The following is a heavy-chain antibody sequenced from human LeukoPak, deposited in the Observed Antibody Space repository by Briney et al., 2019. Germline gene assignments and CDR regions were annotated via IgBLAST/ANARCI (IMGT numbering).Heavy chain of an antibody. CDR2: INPKSGGT. Sequence: GASVKVSCKASVYTFTAYYLQWVRLAPGQGLEWMGWINPKSGGTEYAQRFQGRVTMTRDTSISTAYMELSRLRSDDTAFYYCARDHCSANSCYEDYYNGLDVWGQGTTVTVSS. CDR3: ARDHCSANSCYEDYYNGLDV. D-gene: IGHD2-2*01. CDR1: VYTFTAYY. J-gene: IGHJ6*02. V-gene: IGHV1-2*02.